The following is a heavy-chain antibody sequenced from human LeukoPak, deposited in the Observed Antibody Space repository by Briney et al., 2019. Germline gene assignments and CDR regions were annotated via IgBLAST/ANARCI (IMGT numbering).Heavy chain of an antibody. CDR2: IKQDGSEK. CDR1: GFTFSSYW. D-gene: IGHD5-24*01. CDR3: ASWSRDGYNRLDY. Sequence: PGGSLRLSCAASGFTFSSYWMSWVRQAPGKGLEWVANIKQDGSEKYYVDSVKGRFTISRDNAKNSLYLQMNSLRAEDTAVYYCASWSRDGYNRLDYWGQGTLVTASS. V-gene: IGHV3-7*01. J-gene: IGHJ4*02.